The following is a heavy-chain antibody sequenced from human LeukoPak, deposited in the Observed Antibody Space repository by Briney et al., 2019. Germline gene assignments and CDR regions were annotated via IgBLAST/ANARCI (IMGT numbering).Heavy chain of an antibody. D-gene: IGHD6-13*01. CDR3: ARADREQQLVEPFFDY. CDR2: INSDGSST. Sequence: PGGSLRLSCAASGFTFSSYWTHWVRQAPGKGLVWVSRINSDGSSTSYADSVKGRFTISRDNAKNTLYLQMNSLRAEDTAVYYCARADREQQLVEPFFDYWGQGTLVTVSS. V-gene: IGHV3-74*01. J-gene: IGHJ4*02. CDR1: GFTFSSYW.